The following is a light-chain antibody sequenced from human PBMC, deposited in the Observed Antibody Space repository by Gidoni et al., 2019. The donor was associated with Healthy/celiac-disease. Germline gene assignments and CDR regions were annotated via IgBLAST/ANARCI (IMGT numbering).Light chain of an antibody. CDR1: SSDGGGYNY. CDR3: SSYTSSSTVV. CDR2: DVS. Sequence: QSALTQPASVSGSPGQSITISCTGTSSDGGGYNYVSWYQQPPGKATQLMIYDVSNRPSGVSNRFSGSKSGNTASLTISGLQAEDEADYYCSSYTSSSTVVFGGGTKLTVL. V-gene: IGLV2-14*01. J-gene: IGLJ2*01.